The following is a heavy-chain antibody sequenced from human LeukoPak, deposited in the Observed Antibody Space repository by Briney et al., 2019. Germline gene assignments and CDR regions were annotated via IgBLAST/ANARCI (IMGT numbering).Heavy chain of an antibody. J-gene: IGHJ4*02. V-gene: IGHV1-8*01. Sequence: GASVKVSCKASGYTFTSYDINWVRQATGQGLEWMGWMNPNSGNTGYAQKFQGRVTITRDTSASTAYMELSSLRSEDTAVYYCARDSGEYYFDYWGQGTLVTVSS. CDR3: ARDSGEYYFDY. CDR1: GYTFTSYD. D-gene: IGHD2-15*01. CDR2: MNPNSGNT.